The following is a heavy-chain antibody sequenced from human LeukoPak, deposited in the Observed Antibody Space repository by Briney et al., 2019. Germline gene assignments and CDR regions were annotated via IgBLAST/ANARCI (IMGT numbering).Heavy chain of an antibody. J-gene: IGHJ4*02. CDR3: ARTSQLAALDY. CDR1: GFTVSSNY. D-gene: IGHD2-2*01. V-gene: IGHV3-66*01. CDR2: IYSGIST. Sequence: PGGSLRLSCAASGFTVSSNYMSWVRQAPGKGLEWVSVIYSGISTYYADSVKGRFTISRDNSKNTLYLQMNSLRAEDTAVYYCARTSQLAALDYWGQGTLVTVSS.